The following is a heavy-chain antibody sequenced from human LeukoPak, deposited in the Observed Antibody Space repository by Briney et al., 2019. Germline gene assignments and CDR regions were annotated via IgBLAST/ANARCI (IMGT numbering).Heavy chain of an antibody. CDR1: GFTFSSYA. CDR2: ISGSGGST. D-gene: IGHD3-3*01. CDR3: AKYYDRRLYSSWFDP. J-gene: IGHJ5*02. V-gene: IGHV3-23*01. Sequence: GGSLRLSCAASGFTFSSYAMSWVRQAPGKGLEWVPAISGSGGSTYYADSVKGRFTISRDNSKNTLYLQMNSLRAEDTAVYYCAKYYDRRLYSSWFDPWGQGTLVTVSS.